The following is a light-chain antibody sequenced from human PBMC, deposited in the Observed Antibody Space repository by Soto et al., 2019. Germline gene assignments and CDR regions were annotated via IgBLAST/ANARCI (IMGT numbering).Light chain of an antibody. CDR1: SSNLGAGYD. CDR3: QSFDTSLSGFVV. V-gene: IGLV1-40*01. Sequence: QLVLTQPPSMSGAPGQRVTISCTGSSSNLGAGYDVHWYQQHPGTAPKLLIFDNNNRPSGVPDRFSGSKSDTSASLAITGLQAEDEADYYCQSFDTSLSGFVVFGGGTKLTVL. CDR2: DNN. J-gene: IGLJ2*01.